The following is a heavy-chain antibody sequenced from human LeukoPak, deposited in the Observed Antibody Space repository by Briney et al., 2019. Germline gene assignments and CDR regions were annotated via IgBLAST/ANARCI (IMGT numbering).Heavy chain of an antibody. CDR3: ARDLPHYDILTGYYPDDAFDI. V-gene: IGHV1-8*03. CDR2: MNPNSGNT. D-gene: IGHD3-9*01. CDR1: GYTFTGYY. J-gene: IGHJ3*02. Sequence: ASVKVSCKASGYTFTGYYMHWVRQAPGQGLEWMGWMNPNSGNTGYAQKFQGRVTITADKSTSTAYMELSSLRSEDTAVYYCARDLPHYDILTGYYPDDAFDIWGQGTMVTVSS.